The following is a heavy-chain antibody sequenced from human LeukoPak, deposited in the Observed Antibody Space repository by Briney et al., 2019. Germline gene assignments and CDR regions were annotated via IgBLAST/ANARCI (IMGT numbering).Heavy chain of an antibody. CDR1: GFTFSSYW. J-gene: IGHJ4*02. D-gene: IGHD3-22*01. V-gene: IGHV3-7*04. Sequence: GGSLRLSCAASGFTFSSYWMSWVRQAPGKGLEWVANIKQDGSEKYYVDSVKGRFTISRDNAKNSLYLQMSSLRAEDTAVYYCARGRNYYDSSGYYYFDYWGQGTLVTVTS. CDR3: ARGRNYYDSSGYYYFDY. CDR2: IKQDGSEK.